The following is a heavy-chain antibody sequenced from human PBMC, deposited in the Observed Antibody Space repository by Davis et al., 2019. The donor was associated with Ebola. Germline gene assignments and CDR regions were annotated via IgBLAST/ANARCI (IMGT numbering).Heavy chain of an antibody. Sequence: GESLKISCAASGFTFSGSAMHWVRQASGKGLEWVGRIRSKANSYATAYAASVKGRFTISRDNAKNSLYLHCTRELGKVAFFGVARGAFDIWGQGTMVTVSS. CDR2: IRSKANSYAT. CDR3: RGAFDI. CDR1: GFTFSGSA. D-gene: IGHD3-3*01. V-gene: IGHV3-73*01. J-gene: IGHJ3*02.